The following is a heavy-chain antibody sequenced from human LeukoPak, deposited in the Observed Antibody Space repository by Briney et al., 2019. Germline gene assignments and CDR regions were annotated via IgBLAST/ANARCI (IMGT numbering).Heavy chain of an antibody. J-gene: IGHJ3*01. D-gene: IGHD5-12*01. CDR1: GFTFSSYG. CDR3: ARGGYSGSDV. CDR2: ISYDGSNK. Sequence: HPGGSLRLSCAASGFTFSSYGMHWVRQAPGKGLEWVAVISYDGSNKLYADSVKGRFTISRENAKNSLYLQMNSLRSGDTAVYYCARGGYSGSDVWGQGTVVTVSS. V-gene: IGHV3-30*03.